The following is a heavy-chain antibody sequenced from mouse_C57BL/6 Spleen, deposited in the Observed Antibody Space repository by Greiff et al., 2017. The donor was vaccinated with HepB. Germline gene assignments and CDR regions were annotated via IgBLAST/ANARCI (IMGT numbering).Heavy chain of an antibody. CDR3: ARHPGDY. V-gene: IGHV5-12*01. CDR1: GFTFSDYY. Sequence: EVKLVESGGGLVQPGGSLKLSCAASGFTFSDYYMYWVRQTPEKRLEWVAYISNGGGSTYYPDTVKGRFTISRDNAKNTLYLQMSRLKSEDTAMYYCARHPGDYWGQGTLVTVSA. CDR2: ISNGGGST. J-gene: IGHJ3*01. D-gene: IGHD3-3*01.